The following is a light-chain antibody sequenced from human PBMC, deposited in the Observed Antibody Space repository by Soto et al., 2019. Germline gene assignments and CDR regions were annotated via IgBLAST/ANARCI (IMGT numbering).Light chain of an antibody. Sequence: QSVLTQPASVSGSPGQSITISCTGTSSDVGSYNLVSWYQQHPGKAPKLMIYEGTKRPSGVSNRFSGSKSGNTPSLTISGLQAEDEAEYYCCSYAGTSTYVFGTGTKLTVL. J-gene: IGLJ1*01. CDR3: CSYAGTSTYV. CDR1: SSDVGSYNL. V-gene: IGLV2-23*01. CDR2: EGT.